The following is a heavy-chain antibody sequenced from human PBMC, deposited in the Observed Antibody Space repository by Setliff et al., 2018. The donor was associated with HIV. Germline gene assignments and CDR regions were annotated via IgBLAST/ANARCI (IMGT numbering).Heavy chain of an antibody. J-gene: IGHJ6*02. V-gene: IGHV1-8*02. Sequence: ASVKVSCKASGYTFTSYDINWVRQATGQGLEWMGWMNPNSGNTGYAQKFQGRVTMTRNTSISTAYMELSSLRSEDTAVYYCASERIFEELGYYGMDVWGQGTTVTVSS. D-gene: IGHD2-15*01. CDR2: MNPNSGNT. CDR1: GYTFTSYD. CDR3: ASERIFEELGYYGMDV.